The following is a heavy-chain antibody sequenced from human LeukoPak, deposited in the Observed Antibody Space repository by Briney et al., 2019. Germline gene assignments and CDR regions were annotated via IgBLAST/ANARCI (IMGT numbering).Heavy chain of an antibody. CDR3: ARTYSAYFSFSEFDH. CDR2: ISAYNGDT. CDR1: GYTFTRYG. V-gene: IGHV1-18*01. Sequence: ASVKVSCKASGYTFTRYGFTWVRQAPGQGLEWMGWISAYNGDTDYPQEVQGRVTLTTDTSTTTAYMELRNLRSDDTAVYYCARTYSAYFSFSEFDHWGQGTTVIVSS. J-gene: IGHJ4*02. D-gene: IGHD2-15*01.